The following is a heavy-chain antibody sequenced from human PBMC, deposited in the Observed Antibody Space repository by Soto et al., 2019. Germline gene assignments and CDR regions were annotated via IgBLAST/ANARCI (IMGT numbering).Heavy chain of an antibody. CDR1: GGTFSTSA. CDR2: IIPIFGTT. J-gene: IGHJ5*02. D-gene: IGHD4-17*01. Sequence: QVQLVQSGAEVKTPGSSVKVSCKASGGTFSTSAISWVRQAPGQGLEWMGGIIPIFGTTNYAQKFQGRVTITADESTSTAYMELNSLRSEDTAVYYCARVYGDYVIDTWFDPWGQGTLVTVSS. V-gene: IGHV1-69*12. CDR3: ARVYGDYVIDTWFDP.